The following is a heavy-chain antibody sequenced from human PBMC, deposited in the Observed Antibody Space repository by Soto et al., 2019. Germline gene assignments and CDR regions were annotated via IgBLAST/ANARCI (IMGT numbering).Heavy chain of an antibody. Sequence: QVQLVQSGAEVKKPGASVKVSCKASGYTFTSYGISWVRQAPGQGLEWMGWISAYNGNTNYAQKLQGRVTMTTDTSTSTAYMELRSLRSDDTAVYYCVWYYGSGTEPYYYYGMDVWGQGTTVTVSS. V-gene: IGHV1-18*01. CDR2: ISAYNGNT. J-gene: IGHJ6*02. CDR3: VWYYGSGTEPYYYYGMDV. D-gene: IGHD3-10*01. CDR1: GYTFTSYG.